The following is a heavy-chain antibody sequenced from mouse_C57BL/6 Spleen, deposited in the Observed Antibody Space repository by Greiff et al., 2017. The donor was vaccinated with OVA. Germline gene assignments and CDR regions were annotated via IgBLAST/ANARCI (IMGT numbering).Heavy chain of an antibody. J-gene: IGHJ2*01. V-gene: IGHV1-80*01. CDR1: GYAFSSYW. CDR3: ARLEGFITTVDY. D-gene: IGHD1-1*01. Sequence: QVQLQQSGAELVKPGASVKISCKASGYAFSSYWMNWVKQRPGKGLEWIGQIYPGDGDTNYNGKFKGKATLTADKSSSTAYMQLSSLTSEDSAVYFCARLEGFITTVDYWGQGTTLTVSS. CDR2: IYPGDGDT.